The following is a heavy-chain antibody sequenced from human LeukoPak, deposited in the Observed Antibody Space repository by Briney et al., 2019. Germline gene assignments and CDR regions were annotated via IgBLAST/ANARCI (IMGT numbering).Heavy chain of an antibody. D-gene: IGHD3-9*01. CDR1: GYSFTSYW. CDR2: IYPGDSDT. CDR3: ARQNDILTGYSPNYYYYGMDV. J-gene: IGHJ6*02. V-gene: IGHV5-51*01. Sequence: GESLKISCKGSGYSFTSYWIGWVRQMPGKGLEWMGSIYPGDSDTRYSPSFQGQVTISADKSIRTAYLQWSSLKASDTAMYYCARQNDILTGYSPNYYYYGMDVWGQGTTVTVSS.